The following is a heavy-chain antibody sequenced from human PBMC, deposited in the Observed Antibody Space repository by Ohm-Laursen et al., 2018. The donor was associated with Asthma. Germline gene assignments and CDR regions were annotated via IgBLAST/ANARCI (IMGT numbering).Heavy chain of an antibody. CDR1: GYDFTNFW. Sequence: GESLKISCKASGYDFTNFWIGWVRQLPGKGLEWMGIIFPGDSHTRYSPSFEGQVTISADKSINTAYLHWSSLKASDTAMYYCAKKSGSARNWFDPWGQGTLVTVSS. CDR2: IFPGDSHT. V-gene: IGHV5-51*01. D-gene: IGHD3-10*01. CDR3: AKKSGSARNWFDP. J-gene: IGHJ5*02.